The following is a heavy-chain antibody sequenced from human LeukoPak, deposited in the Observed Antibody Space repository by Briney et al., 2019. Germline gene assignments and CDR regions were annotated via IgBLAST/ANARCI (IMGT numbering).Heavy chain of an antibody. CDR2: MYYRGST. CDR3: VRLYYYYYYMDV. V-gene: IGHV4-59*12. CDR1: GGSISSYY. Sequence: PSETLSLTCTVSGGSISSYYWSWIRQPPGKGLEWIGSMYYRGSTYHNPSLKSRVTISVDTSKNQFSLKLSSVTAADTAVYYCVRLYYYYYYMDVWGKGTTVTVSS. J-gene: IGHJ6*03.